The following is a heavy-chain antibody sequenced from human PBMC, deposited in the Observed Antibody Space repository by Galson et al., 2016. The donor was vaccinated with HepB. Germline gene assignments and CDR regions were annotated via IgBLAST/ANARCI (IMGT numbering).Heavy chain of an antibody. Sequence: SVKVSCKASGYTFINYNMHWVRQAPGQRLEWMGWTNIGDDNTKYSQKFQGRVTITRDSSARTVYMELSSLRSEETAGSYLSGKYRGYAGSRYYPGKGGGGQGTTVNGS. CDR3: SGKYRGYAGSRYYPGKGG. J-gene: IGHJ6*01. D-gene: IGHD5-12*01. CDR1: GYTFINYN. CDR2: TNIGDDNT. V-gene: IGHV1-3*04.